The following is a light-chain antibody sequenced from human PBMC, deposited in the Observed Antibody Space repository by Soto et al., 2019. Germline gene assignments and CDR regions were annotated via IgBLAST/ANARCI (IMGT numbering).Light chain of an antibody. CDR1: QSISTY. CDR2: DVS. J-gene: IGKJ4*01. CDR3: QQRSNLPPGVP. Sequence: EIVLTQSPATLSLSPGEIATLSCRASQSISTYLAWYQQKPGQAPRLLIYDVSKRAAGVPARFSGSGSGTGLPPTIKRLEPEDFSIFFRQQRSNLPPGVPFRGGTKGEI. V-gene: IGKV3-11*01.